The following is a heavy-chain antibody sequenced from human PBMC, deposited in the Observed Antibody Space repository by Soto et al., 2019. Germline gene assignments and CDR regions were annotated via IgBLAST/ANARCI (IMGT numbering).Heavy chain of an antibody. CDR2: MWYDGSNK. D-gene: IGHD6-19*01. Sequence: QVQLVESGGGVVQPGRSLRLSCAASGFTFSSYGMHWVRQAPGKGLEWVAFMWYDGSNKYYADSVKGRFTISRDNSKNALYLQMNSLRAEDTAVQYCAREGGSGPDYWGQGPLVTVSS. CDR1: GFTFSSYG. CDR3: AREGGSGPDY. V-gene: IGHV3-33*01. J-gene: IGHJ4*02.